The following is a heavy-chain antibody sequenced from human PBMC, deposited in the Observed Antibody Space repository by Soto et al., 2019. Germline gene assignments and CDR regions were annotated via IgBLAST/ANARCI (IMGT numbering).Heavy chain of an antibody. D-gene: IGHD3-10*01. CDR1: GYTFTSYG. CDR3: GREMVRGVGSDY. V-gene: IGHV1-18*01. J-gene: IGHJ4*02. CDR2: ISTYNGNT. Sequence: QVQLVQSGAEVKKPGASVKVSCKASGYTFTSYGISWVRQAPGQGLEWMGWISTYNGNTKYAQKLQGRVTMTTDTATRRAYMELRSLRSDDTAVFYCGREMVRGVGSDYWGQGTLGTVSS.